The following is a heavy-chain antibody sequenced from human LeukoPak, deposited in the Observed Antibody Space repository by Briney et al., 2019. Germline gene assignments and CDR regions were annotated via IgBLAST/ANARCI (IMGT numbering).Heavy chain of an antibody. D-gene: IGHD2-15*01. V-gene: IGHV3-30*02. CDR1: GFTFSSYD. CDR3: AKDDIVVVVAATFLPRPYDY. J-gene: IGHJ4*02. CDR2: IRYDGSNK. Sequence: GGSLRLSCAASGFTFSSYDIHWVRQAPGKGLEWVAFIRYDGSNKYYADSVKGRFTISRDNSKNTLYLQMNSLRAEDTAVYYCAKDDIVVVVAATFLPRPYDYWGQGTLVTVSS.